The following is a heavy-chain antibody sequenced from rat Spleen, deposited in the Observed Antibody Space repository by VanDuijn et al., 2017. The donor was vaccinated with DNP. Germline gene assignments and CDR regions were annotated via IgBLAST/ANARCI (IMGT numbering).Heavy chain of an antibody. D-gene: IGHD5-1*01. CDR3: ARVDWEDYAMDA. CDR1: GFSLTSYN. J-gene: IGHJ4*01. Sequence: QVQLKESGPGLVQPSQTLSLTCTVAGFSLTSYNVHWVRQPPGKGLEWMGVIWNTGGTRYNSALKSRLSISKDTSKSQVFLKMNSLQTEDTATYYCARVDWEDYAMDAWGQGTSVTVSS. CDR2: IWNTGGT. V-gene: IGHV2-41*01.